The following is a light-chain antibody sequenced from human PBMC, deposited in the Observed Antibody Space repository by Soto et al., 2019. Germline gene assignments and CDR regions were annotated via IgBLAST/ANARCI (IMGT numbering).Light chain of an antibody. CDR2: DAS. CDR1: ESISRT. CDR3: QQYNNWPPGGGIT. V-gene: IGKV3D-15*01. Sequence: EVVMTQSPATLSVSPGESVTLSCRASESISRTLAWYQQKSGQPPRLLIFDASTRATGVPARFSGSGSGTDFTLTISSLQSEDFAVYYCQQYNNWPPGGGITFGQGTRLAIK. J-gene: IGKJ5*01.